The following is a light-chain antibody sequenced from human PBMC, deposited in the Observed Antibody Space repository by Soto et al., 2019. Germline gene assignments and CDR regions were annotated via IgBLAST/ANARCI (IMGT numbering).Light chain of an antibody. J-gene: IGKJ1*01. CDR1: QTVRNNY. CDR3: QQRSNWPQT. V-gene: IGKV3D-20*02. Sequence: EFVLTQSPGTLSLSPGDRSTLSCRASQTVRNNYLAWYQQKPGQAPRLLIYDASSRATGIPDRFTGGGSGTDFTLTISRLEPEDFAVYYCQQRSNWPQTFGQGTEV. CDR2: DAS.